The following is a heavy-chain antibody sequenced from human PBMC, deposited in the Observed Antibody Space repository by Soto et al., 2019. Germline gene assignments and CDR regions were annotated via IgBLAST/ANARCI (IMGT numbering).Heavy chain of an antibody. V-gene: IGHV1-18*01. CDR1: GYTFTSYG. CDR3: AVNYDFWSGSESGYYYYYYGMDV. J-gene: IGHJ6*02. D-gene: IGHD3-3*01. CDR2: ISAYNGNA. Sequence: ASVKVSCKASGYTFTSYGISWVRQAPGQGLEWMGWISAYNGNANYAQKLQGRVTMTTDTSTSTAYMELSSLRSEDTAVYYCAVNYDFWSGSESGYYYYYYGMDVWGQGTTVTVSS.